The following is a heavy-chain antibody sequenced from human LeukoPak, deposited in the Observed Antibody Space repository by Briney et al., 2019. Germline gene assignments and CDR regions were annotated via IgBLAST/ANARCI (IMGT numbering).Heavy chain of an antibody. D-gene: IGHD3-10*01. CDR1: GGSISSGSYY. J-gene: IGHJ5*02. CDR2: IYTSGST. Sequence: SETLSLTCTVSGGSISSGSYYSSWIRQPAGKGLEWIVRIYTSGSTNYNPSLKSRVTISVDTSKNQFSLKLSSVTAADTAVYYCAREVVRGVIKWFDPWGQGTLVTVSS. CDR3: AREVVRGVIKWFDP. V-gene: IGHV4-61*02.